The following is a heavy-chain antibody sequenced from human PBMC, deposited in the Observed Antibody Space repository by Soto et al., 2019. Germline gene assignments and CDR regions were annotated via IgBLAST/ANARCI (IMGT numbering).Heavy chain of an antibody. J-gene: IGHJ4*02. CDR2: IWYDGSNK. CDR1: GFTFSSFG. D-gene: IGHD5-18*01. Sequence: GGSLRLSCAASGFTFSSFGMHWVRQAPGKGLEWVAVIWYDGSNKYYADSVKGRFTISRDNSKNTLYLQMNSLRAEDTAVYYCARKGDYNYGYIDYWGQGALVTVSS. V-gene: IGHV3-33*01. CDR3: ARKGDYNYGYIDY.